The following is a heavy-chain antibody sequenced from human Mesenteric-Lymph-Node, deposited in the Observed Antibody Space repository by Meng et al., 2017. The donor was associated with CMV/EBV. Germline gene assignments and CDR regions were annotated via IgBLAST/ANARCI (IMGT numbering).Heavy chain of an antibody. Sequence: QITLKESSPTLVKPTQTLTLTCTFSGLPLSTDGEGIDWIRQPQGKALEGLALIYWDDDKRYNPSLKSRLTITKDTYKNQVVLTMTNVYAVSTATYYCAHRGGSGSYDQWGQGTLVTVSS. CDR2: IYWDDDK. V-gene: IGHV2-5*02. CDR1: GLPLSTDGEG. D-gene: IGHD3-10*01. CDR3: AHRGGSGSYDQ. J-gene: IGHJ4*02.